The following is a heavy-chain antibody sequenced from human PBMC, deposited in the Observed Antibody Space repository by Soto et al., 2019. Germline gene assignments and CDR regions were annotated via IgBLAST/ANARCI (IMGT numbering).Heavy chain of an antibody. CDR3: ASRRGRELLAY. J-gene: IGHJ4*02. D-gene: IGHD1-26*01. Sequence: SETLSLTCAVYGGSFSGYYSWIRQPPGKGLEWIGEIKQSGSTKYNPSLKSRVTISVDTSKNQFSLKLSSVTAADTAVYYCASRRGRELLAYRGQGTLVTVSS. V-gene: IGHV4-34*01. CDR2: IKQSGST. CDR1: GGSFSGYY.